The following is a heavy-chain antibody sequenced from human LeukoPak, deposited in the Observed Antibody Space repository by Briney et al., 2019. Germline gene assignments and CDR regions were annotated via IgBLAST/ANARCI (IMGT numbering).Heavy chain of an antibody. CDR1: GYTFTSYD. V-gene: IGHV1-8*01. J-gene: IGHJ4*02. Sequence: VSVKVSCKASGYTFTSYDINWVRQATGQGLEWMGWMNPNSGNTGYAQKLQGRVTITRNTSISTAYMELSSLRSEDTAVYYCARGRYYGSGSYLSLDYWGQGTLVTVSS. D-gene: IGHD3-10*01. CDR3: ARGRYYGSGSYLSLDY. CDR2: MNPNSGNT.